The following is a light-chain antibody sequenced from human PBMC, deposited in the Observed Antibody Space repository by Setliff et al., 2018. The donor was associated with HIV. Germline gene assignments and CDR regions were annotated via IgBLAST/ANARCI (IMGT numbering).Light chain of an antibody. J-gene: IGLJ2*01. Sequence: QSVLTQPPSVSGTPGQRVTISCSGSSSNIGNNYVYWYQHPPGTTPKLRIYRDRHWPSGVPDQFSGSKSGTSASLVISGLRSEDEGDYYCAAWDDSLSGVVFGGGTKVTV. CDR3: AAWDDSLSGVV. V-gene: IGLV1-47*01. CDR1: SSNIGNNY. CDR2: RDR.